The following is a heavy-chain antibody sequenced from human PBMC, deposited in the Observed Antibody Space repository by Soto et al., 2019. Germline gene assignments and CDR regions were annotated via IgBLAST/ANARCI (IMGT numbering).Heavy chain of an antibody. V-gene: IGHV3-9*01. J-gene: IGHJ4*02. Sequence: EVQLVASGGGLVQPGRSLRLSCAASGFTFDDYAMHWVRQAPGKGLEWVSGISWNSGSIGYADSVKGRFTISRDNAKNSLYLQMNSMRAEDTALYYCAKDRGYSSSWYFDYWGQGTLVTVSS. CDR1: GFTFDDYA. D-gene: IGHD6-13*01. CDR2: ISWNSGSI. CDR3: AKDRGYSSSWYFDY.